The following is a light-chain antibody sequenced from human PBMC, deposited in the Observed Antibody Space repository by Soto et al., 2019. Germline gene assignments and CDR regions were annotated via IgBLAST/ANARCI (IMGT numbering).Light chain of an antibody. J-gene: IGKJ1*01. CDR3: QYYGSSPMP. CDR1: QSVSSSY. V-gene: IGKV3-20*01. Sequence: EIVLTQSPGTLSLSPGERATLSCRASQSVSSSYLAWYQQKTGQAPRLLIYGASSRATGIPDRFSGSGSGTDFPLTISRLEREDFAVYYCQYYGSSPMPFGQGTKVEIK. CDR2: GAS.